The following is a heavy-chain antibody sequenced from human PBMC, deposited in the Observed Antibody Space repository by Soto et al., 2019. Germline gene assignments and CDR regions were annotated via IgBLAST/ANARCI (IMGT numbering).Heavy chain of an antibody. CDR1: GYTLTELS. Sequence: ASVKVSCKVSGYTLTELSMHWVRQAPGKGLEWMGCINAGNGDTIYSQKFQGRVTITRDTSASTAYMELSSLRSEDTAVYYCAREPNYFDYWGQGTLVTVSS. J-gene: IGHJ4*02. CDR2: INAGNGDT. V-gene: IGHV1-3*01. CDR3: AREPNYFDY.